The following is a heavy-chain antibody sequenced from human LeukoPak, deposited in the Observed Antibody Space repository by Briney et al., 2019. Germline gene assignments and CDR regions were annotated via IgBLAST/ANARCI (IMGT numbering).Heavy chain of an antibody. V-gene: IGHV4-39*01. D-gene: IGHD3-10*01. CDR3: ARRYYYGSGSYEVFDY. J-gene: IGHJ4*02. CDR1: GGSISSSSYY. CDR2: IYYSGST. Sequence: SETLSLTCTVSGGSISSSSYYWGWIRQPPGEGLEWIGSIYYSGSTYYNPSLKSRVTISVDTSKNQFSLKLSSVTAADTAVYYCARRYYYGSGSYEVFDYWGQGTLVTVSS.